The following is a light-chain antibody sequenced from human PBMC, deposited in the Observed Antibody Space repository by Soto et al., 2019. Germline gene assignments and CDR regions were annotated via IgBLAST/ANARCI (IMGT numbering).Light chain of an antibody. V-gene: IGKV3-15*01. J-gene: IGKJ2*01. Sequence: EMVMTQSPATLSVSPGERATLSCRASQSLSSNLAWYQQKPGQAPRLLIYGASTRATGIPARFSGSGSGTEFTLTISSLQSEDFAVYYCQQYNNWPPFTFGQGTKLDIK. CDR1: QSLSSN. CDR2: GAS. CDR3: QQYNNWPPFT.